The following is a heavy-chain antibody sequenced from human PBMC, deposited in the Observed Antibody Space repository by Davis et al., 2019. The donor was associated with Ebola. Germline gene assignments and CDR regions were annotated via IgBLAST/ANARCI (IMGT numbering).Heavy chain of an antibody. CDR1: GYTFTGYY. CDR2: INPNSGGT. CDR3: AREPDYGDYITVFDY. J-gene: IGHJ4*02. V-gene: IGHV1-2*04. Sequence: ASVKVSCKASGYTFTGYYMHWVRQAPGQGLEWMGWINPNSGGTNYAQKFQGWVTMTRATSISTAYMELSRLRSDDTAVYYCAREPDYGDYITVFDYWGRGTLVTVSS. D-gene: IGHD4-17*01.